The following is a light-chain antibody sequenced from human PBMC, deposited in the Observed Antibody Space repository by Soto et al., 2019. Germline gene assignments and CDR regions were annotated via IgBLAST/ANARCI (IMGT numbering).Light chain of an antibody. CDR3: MQALQTSCT. CDR2: LGS. CDR1: QSVLNSGGYNC. V-gene: IGKV2-28*01. J-gene: IGKJ1*01. Sequence: DIVMTQSPLSLPVTPGEAASISWRSSQSVLNSGGYNCMDWYLHKPGRSPQLLIYLGSNRASGVPDRFRGSVCGTDLSLRISRGEAKDVGVYCCMQALQTSCTFGQETKMHIK.